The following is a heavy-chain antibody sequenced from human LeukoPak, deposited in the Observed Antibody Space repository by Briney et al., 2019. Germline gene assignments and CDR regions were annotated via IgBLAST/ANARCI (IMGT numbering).Heavy chain of an antibody. CDR2: IDNRGST. CDR1: GGSFSFYF. V-gene: IGHV4-34*01. CDR3: ARDSDSGFQ. D-gene: IGHD3-16*01. J-gene: IGHJ4*02. Sequence: PSETLSLTCTVSGGSFSFYFWHWIRQPPGEGLDWIGEIDNRGSTHYKPSLRSRGIISIDTSGNHFSLKLTSVTAAETAVYFCARDSDSGFQWGQGMLVTVSS.